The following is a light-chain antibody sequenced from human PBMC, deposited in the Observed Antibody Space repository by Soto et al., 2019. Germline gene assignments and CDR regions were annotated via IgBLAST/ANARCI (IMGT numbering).Light chain of an antibody. Sequence: DIQMTQSPSTLSASIGDRVTITCRASQSIAYWLAWYQQKPGKAPNLLVYQASTLETGVPSRFSGSGSGTEFTLTISSVQPDDFATYYCQQYNSVSQTFGQGTKVEIK. V-gene: IGKV1-5*03. J-gene: IGKJ1*01. CDR1: QSIAYW. CDR2: QAS. CDR3: QQYNSVSQT.